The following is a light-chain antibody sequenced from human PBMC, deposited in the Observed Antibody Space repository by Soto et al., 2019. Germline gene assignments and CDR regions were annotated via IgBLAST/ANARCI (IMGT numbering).Light chain of an antibody. J-gene: IGLJ1*01. CDR1: SRDVGAYNY. CDR2: HVS. CDR3: NSYTTTSTYV. V-gene: IGLV2-14*01. Sequence: SVLTQPASVSGSPGQSITISCTGTSRDVGAYNYVSWYQQYPGKAPKLMIYHVSNRPSGVSNRFSGSKSGNSASLTISGLQGEDEADYYCNSYTTTSTYVFGTGTKVTVL.